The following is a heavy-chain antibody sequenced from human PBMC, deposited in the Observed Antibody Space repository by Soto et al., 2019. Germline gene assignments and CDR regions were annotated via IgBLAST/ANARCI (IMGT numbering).Heavy chain of an antibody. V-gene: IGHV1-69*13. CDR1: GGTFSSYA. Sequence: SVKVSCKASGGTFSSYAISWVRQAPGQGLEWMGGIIPIFGTANYAQKFQGRVTITADESTSTAYMELSSLRSEDTAVYYCASPKAYYYDSSGYYGSFDYWGQGTLVTVSS. J-gene: IGHJ4*02. D-gene: IGHD3-22*01. CDR3: ASPKAYYYDSSGYYGSFDY. CDR2: IIPIFGTA.